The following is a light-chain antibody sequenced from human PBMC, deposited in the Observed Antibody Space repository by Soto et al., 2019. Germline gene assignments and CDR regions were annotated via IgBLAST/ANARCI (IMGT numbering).Light chain of an antibody. Sequence: QSALTQPPSASGSPGQSVTISCTGTKSDIGVYDFVSWYQQHPGKAPRLIIYEVVQRPSGVPDRFSGSKSGNTASLTVSGLQAADEADYFCKSYAGSNTDVFGSGTKLTVL. CDR3: KSYAGSNTDV. CDR2: EVV. V-gene: IGLV2-8*01. J-gene: IGLJ1*01. CDR1: KSDIGVYDF.